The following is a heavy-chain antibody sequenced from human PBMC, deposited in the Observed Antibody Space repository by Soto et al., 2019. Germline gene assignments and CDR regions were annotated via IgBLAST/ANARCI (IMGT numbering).Heavy chain of an antibody. J-gene: IGHJ3*02. CDR2: INHSGST. D-gene: IGHD3-22*01. CDR3: ARESRGPVRNAFDI. CDR1: GGSFSGYY. Sequence: QVQLQQWGAGLLKPSETLSLTCAVYGGSFSGYYWSWIRQPPGKGLEWIGEINHSGSTNYNPSLKSRVTISVDTSKNQFSLKLSSVTAADTAVYYCARESRGPVRNAFDIWGQGTMVNVSS. V-gene: IGHV4-34*01.